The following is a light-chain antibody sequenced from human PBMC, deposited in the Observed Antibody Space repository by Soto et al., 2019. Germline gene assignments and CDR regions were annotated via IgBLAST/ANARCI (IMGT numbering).Light chain of an antibody. CDR1: QSVSNSY. Sequence: EIVLTQSPGTLSLSPGERVTLSCRASQSVSNSYLAWYQQKPGQAPRLLIYGASSRATGIPDRFSGSGSGSDFTLTISRLEPEDFAVYYCQQYVSSPWTFRQGTKVEIK. CDR2: GAS. V-gene: IGKV3-20*01. CDR3: QQYVSSPWT. J-gene: IGKJ1*01.